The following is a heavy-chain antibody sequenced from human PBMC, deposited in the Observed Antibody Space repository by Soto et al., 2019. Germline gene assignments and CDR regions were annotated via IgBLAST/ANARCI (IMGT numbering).Heavy chain of an antibody. CDR2: IWYDGSNK. D-gene: IGHD2-15*01. J-gene: IGHJ4*02. CDR3: ARGPTRYCSGGSCLRTYFDY. CDR1: GFTFSSYG. V-gene: IGHV3-33*01. Sequence: QVQLVESGGGVVQPGRSLRLSCAASGFTFSSYGMHWVRQAPGKGLEWVAVIWYDGSNKYYADSVKGRFTISRDNSKNTLYLQMNSLRAEDTAVYYCARGPTRYCSGGSCLRTYFDYWGQGTLVTVSS.